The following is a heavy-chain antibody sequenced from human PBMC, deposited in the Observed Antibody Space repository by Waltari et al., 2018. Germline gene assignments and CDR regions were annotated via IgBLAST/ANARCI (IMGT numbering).Heavy chain of an antibody. V-gene: IGHV1-8*02. CDR2: MNPNSGNT. CDR1: GNTFTIYY. Sequence: QGQLVQSAAEVEQPRAAGKCSCRAYGNTFTIYYSNWVRQATGQGLEWMGWMNPNSGNTGYAQKFQGRVTMTRNTSISTAYMELSSLRSEDTAVYYCARGPTTVDYWGQGTLVTVSS. J-gene: IGHJ4*02. CDR3: ARGPTTVDY. D-gene: IGHD4-17*01.